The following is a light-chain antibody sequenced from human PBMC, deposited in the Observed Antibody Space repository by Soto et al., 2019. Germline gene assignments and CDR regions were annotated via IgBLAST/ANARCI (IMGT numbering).Light chain of an antibody. CDR1: EDVDSH. CDR3: QQYFSYPALT. CDR2: AAS. V-gene: IGKV1-8*01. J-gene: IGKJ4*01. Sequence: AIRMTQSPSSISASTGDRVTITCRASEDVDSHLAWYQHKPGKAPKLLIYAASTLESGVPSRFSGSGSGTDFTLTIIYLQSEDFGTYFCQQYFSYPALTFGGGTTVEI.